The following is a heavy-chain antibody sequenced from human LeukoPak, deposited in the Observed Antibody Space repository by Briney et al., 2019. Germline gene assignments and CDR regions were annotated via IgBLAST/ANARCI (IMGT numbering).Heavy chain of an antibody. CDR1: GGSISSSSYY. Sequence: SETLSLTCTVSGGSISSSSYYWGWIRQPPGKGLEWIGNIYYSGTTYYNPSLKSRVTISVDTSKNQFSLKLSSVTAADTAVYYCARVLDHYGSGTRDFDYWGQGILVTVSS. CDR3: ARVLDHYGSGTRDFDY. V-gene: IGHV4-39*07. D-gene: IGHD3-10*01. J-gene: IGHJ4*02. CDR2: IYYSGTT.